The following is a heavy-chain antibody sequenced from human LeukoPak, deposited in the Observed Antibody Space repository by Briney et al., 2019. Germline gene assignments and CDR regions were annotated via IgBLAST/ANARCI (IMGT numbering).Heavy chain of an antibody. CDR3: ARVSSSGWDSNWFDP. CDR1: GGSFSGYY. Sequence: SETLSLTCAVYGGSFSGYYWGWIRQPPGKGLEWIGRIYTSGSTNYNPSLKSRVTMSVDTSKNQFSLKLSSVTAADTAVYYCARVSSSGWDSNWFDPWGQGTLVTVSS. D-gene: IGHD6-19*01. CDR2: IYTSGST. J-gene: IGHJ5*02. V-gene: IGHV4-59*10.